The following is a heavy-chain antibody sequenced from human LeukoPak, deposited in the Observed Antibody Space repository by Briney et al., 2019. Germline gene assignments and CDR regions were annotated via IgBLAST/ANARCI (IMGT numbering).Heavy chain of an antibody. D-gene: IGHD1-26*01. V-gene: IGHV3-21*06. J-gene: IGHJ6*03. CDR1: GFTFSSYN. CDR3: ARDPYSGSYGPYYYYYMDV. Sequence: GGSLRLSCATSGFTFSSYNMNWVRQAPGKGPEWVSSITSSSSYIYYADSVKGRFTISRDNAKNSLYLQMDSLRVEDTAVYYCARDPYSGSYGPYYYYYMDVWGEGTTVTVSS. CDR2: ITSSSSYI.